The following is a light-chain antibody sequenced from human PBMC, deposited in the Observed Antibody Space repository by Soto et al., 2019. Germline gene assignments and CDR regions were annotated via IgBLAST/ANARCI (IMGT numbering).Light chain of an antibody. CDR3: QQRSNWPLT. CDR1: QSVSSY. V-gene: IGKV3-11*01. CDR2: DAS. Sequence: EIVLTQSPATLSLSPGERATLSCRASQSVSSYLAWYQQKPGQAPRLLIYDASNRTTGIPARCSGSGSGTDFTLTISSLEPEDVAVYYGQQRSNWPLTFGGGTKVEIK. J-gene: IGKJ4*01.